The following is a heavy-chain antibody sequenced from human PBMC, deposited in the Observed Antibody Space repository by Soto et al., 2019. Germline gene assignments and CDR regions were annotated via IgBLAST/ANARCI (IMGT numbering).Heavy chain of an antibody. CDR1: AFTFSSYR. J-gene: IGHJ6*02. Sequence: QVQLVESGGGVVQPGRSLRLSCAASAFTFSSYRIHWVRQAPGKGLDWVAVISYDASDKYYADSVKGLFTISRDNSKNTLYLQMNSLRAEDTAVYYCVKERYGQLWLEDYGMDVWGQGTTVTVSS. CDR2: ISYDASDK. CDR3: VKERYGQLWLEDYGMDV. D-gene: IGHD5-18*01. V-gene: IGHV3-30*18.